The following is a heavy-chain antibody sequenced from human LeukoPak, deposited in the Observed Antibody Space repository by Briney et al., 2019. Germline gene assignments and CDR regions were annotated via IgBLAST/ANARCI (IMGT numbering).Heavy chain of an antibody. Sequence: SETLSLTCAVSGYSISSGFYWGWIRQPPGKGLEWIGSIYHSGSTYYNPSLKSRVTISVDTSKNQSSLKLSSVTAADTAVYYCARARNWNDGVYFDYWGQGTLVTVSS. CDR2: IYHSGST. V-gene: IGHV4-38-2*01. CDR3: ARARNWNDGVYFDY. D-gene: IGHD1-1*01. J-gene: IGHJ4*02. CDR1: GYSISSGFY.